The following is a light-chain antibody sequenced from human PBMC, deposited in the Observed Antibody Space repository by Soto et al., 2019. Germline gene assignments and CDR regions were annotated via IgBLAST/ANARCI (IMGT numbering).Light chain of an antibody. V-gene: IGKV1-17*01. CDR3: QQYNNWIT. CDR2: GAS. CDR1: QGIRND. Sequence: DIQMTQAPSSLSSSLGDRVTITFRASQGIRNDLGWYQQKPGKAPKRLIYGASTRATGIPARFSGSRSGTEFTLTISSLQSEDFAVYYCQQYNNWITFGQGTRLEIK. J-gene: IGKJ5*01.